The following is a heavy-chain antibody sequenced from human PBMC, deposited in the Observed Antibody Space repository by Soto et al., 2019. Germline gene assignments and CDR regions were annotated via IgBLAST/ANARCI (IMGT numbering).Heavy chain of an antibody. CDR2: IYAGSIT. V-gene: IGHV3-53*01. D-gene: IGHD3-10*01. CDR3: ARTPYYNSGTIFDH. Sequence: GGSLRLSCAASGFTVTSNYMSWVRQAAGRGLEWVSVIYAGSITFYADSVKGRFTISRDSSKNSLYLEMNSLRAEDTAVYYCARTPYYNSGTIFDHLGQETLVAVSS. J-gene: IGHJ4*01. CDR1: GFTVTSNY.